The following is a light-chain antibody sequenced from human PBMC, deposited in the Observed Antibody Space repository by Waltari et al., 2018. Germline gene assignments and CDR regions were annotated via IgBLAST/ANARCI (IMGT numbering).Light chain of an antibody. CDR1: QSVGTW. J-gene: IGKJ2*01. V-gene: IGKV1-5*03. CDR3: QQYSSFST. CDR2: MAS. Sequence: DIQMTQSPSTLSASVGDRVTISCRASQSVGTWLAWYQQKPGKAPKLLIYMASSLESGVPSRVSGSGSGTEFTLTISSLQPDDFATYSCQQYSSFSTFGQGTKVDI.